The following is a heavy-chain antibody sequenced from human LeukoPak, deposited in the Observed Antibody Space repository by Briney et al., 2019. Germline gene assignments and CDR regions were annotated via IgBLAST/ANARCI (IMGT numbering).Heavy chain of an antibody. Sequence: GGSLRLSCAASGLTFITSAMTWVRQAPGKGLEWVSTISGSGGSTYYADYLNGRFTISRDNSKNTLFLHMIRLRAEDTAVYYCAKARPELLLNALDVWGQGTVVSVSS. J-gene: IGHJ3*01. CDR3: AKARPELLLNALDV. V-gene: IGHV3-23*01. CDR1: GLTFITSA. D-gene: IGHD2-21*01. CDR2: ISGSGGST.